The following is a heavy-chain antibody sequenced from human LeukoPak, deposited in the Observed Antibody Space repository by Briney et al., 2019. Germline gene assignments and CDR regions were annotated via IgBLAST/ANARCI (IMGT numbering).Heavy chain of an antibody. CDR3: AKDLINSSGWFGAFDI. CDR2: ISRDGGDST. CDR1: GFTFDDYA. V-gene: IGHV3-43*02. Sequence: GGSVRLSCAASGFTFDDYAMYWVRQTPGKGLEWVSLISRDGGDSTYYADSVKGRFTISRDNSKTSLYLQMNSLRTEDTALYYCAKDLINSSGWFGAFDIWGPGTMVTIPS. J-gene: IGHJ3*02. D-gene: IGHD3-22*01.